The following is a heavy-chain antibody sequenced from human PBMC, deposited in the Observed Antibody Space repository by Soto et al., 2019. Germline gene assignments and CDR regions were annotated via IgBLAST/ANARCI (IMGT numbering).Heavy chain of an antibody. CDR2: IKSKTDGGTT. J-gene: IGHJ4*02. D-gene: IGHD6-13*01. CDR1: GFTFSNAW. V-gene: IGHV3-15*07. CDR3: TTESIAAAGLCDY. Sequence: GGSLRLSCAASGFTFSNAWMNWVRQAPGKGLEWVGRIKSKTDGGTTDYAAPVKGRFTISRDDSKNTLYLQMNSLKTEDTAVYYCTTESIAAAGLCDYWGQGTLVTVSS.